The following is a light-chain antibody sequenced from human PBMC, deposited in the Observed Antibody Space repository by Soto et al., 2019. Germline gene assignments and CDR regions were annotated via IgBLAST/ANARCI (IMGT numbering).Light chain of an antibody. V-gene: IGKV3-15*01. CDR3: QQYDIWPPYT. Sequence: EIVLTQSPGTLSLSPGERATLSCSASQSVSSRSLAWYQQKPGQAPRLLIYGASTRATGIPARFSGSGSGTEFTLTISSLQSEDFAIYYCQQYDIWPPYTFGQGTKVDIK. J-gene: IGKJ2*01. CDR1: QSVSSRS. CDR2: GAS.